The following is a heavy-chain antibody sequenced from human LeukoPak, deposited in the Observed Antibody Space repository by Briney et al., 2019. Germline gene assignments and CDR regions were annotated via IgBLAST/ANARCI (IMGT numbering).Heavy chain of an antibody. D-gene: IGHD1-26*01. Sequence: GGSLRLSCAASGFTFSSYGMHWVRQAPGKGLEWVAVISYDGSNKYYADSVKGRFTISRDNSKNTLYLQMNSQRAEDTAVNYCARVARGSYYGWFDPWGQGTLVTVSS. CDR3: ARVARGSYYGWFDP. J-gene: IGHJ5*02. CDR2: ISYDGSNK. CDR1: GFTFSSYG. V-gene: IGHV3-30*19.